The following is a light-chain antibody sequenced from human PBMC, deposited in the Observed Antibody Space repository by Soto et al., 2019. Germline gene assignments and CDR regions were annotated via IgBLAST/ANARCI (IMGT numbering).Light chain of an antibody. CDR3: QQYNESPPLT. V-gene: IGKV3-15*01. J-gene: IGKJ4*02. CDR2: GAS. CDR1: RSISND. Sequence: ILMPPSPAPLSASPGERATLSCRASRSISNDVAWCQHSPGRASKLLLYGASTGATGIPARFRASGSLTEYTRTISSLQSADFAVYFCQQYNESPPLTVRGGSKV.